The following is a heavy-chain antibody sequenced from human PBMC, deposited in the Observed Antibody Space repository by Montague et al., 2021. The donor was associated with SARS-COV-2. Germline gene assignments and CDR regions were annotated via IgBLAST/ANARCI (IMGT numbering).Heavy chain of an antibody. CDR2: IYYSGST. D-gene: IGHD3-3*01. Sequence: SETLSLTCTVSGGSISSSSYYWGWIRQPPGKGLEWIGSIYYSGSTYYNPSLKSRVTISVDTSKNQFSLKLSSVTAADTAVYYCAGLGSLRSTIFGVVTHKWFDPWGQGTLVTVSS. V-gene: IGHV4-39*01. CDR1: GGSISSSSYY. CDR3: AGLGSLRSTIFGVVTHKWFDP. J-gene: IGHJ5*02.